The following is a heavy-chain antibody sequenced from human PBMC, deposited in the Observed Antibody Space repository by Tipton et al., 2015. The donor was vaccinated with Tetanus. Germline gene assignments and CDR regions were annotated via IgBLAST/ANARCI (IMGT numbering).Heavy chain of an antibody. CDR2: ISASGHPI. D-gene: IGHD3-3*01. V-gene: IGHV3-11*01. CDR3: ARDNYDSKDFSDY. CDR1: GDSISSSGYF. J-gene: IGHJ4*02. Sequence: GLVKPSQTLSLTCTVSGDSISSSGYFWGWVRQTPGKGLEWVAYISASGHPIFYTDSVKGRFTISTDNTKNHLYLQMNSLRVEDTGLYFCARDNYDSKDFSDYWGQGTLITVSS.